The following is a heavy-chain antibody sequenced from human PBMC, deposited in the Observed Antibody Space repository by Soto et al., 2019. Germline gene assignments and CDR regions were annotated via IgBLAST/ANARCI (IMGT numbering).Heavy chain of an antibody. J-gene: IGHJ4*02. V-gene: IGHV3-7*01. CDR1: GFTFSSSW. CDR2: IWRDGSQK. CDR3: VRGSTSFDS. Sequence: GGSLRLSCAASGFTFSSSWMSWVRQAPGKGPEWVANIWRDGSQKNYVASVRGRCTISRDNPKNSLYLQINSLRVEDTAVYYCVRGSTSFDSWGQGTLVTVSS. D-gene: IGHD2-2*01.